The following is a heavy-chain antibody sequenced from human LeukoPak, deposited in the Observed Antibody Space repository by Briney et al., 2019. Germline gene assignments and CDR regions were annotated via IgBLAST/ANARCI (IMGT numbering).Heavy chain of an antibody. CDR3: ARGLYSSSWYLNWFDP. CDR2: ISGSGGST. D-gene: IGHD6-13*01. CDR1: GFTFSSYG. Sequence: GGSLRLSCAASGFTFSSYGMSWVRQAPGKGLEWVSAISGSGGSTYYADSVKGRFTISRDNAKNPLYLQMNSLRAEDTAVYYCARGLYSSSWYLNWFDPWGQGTLVTVSS. V-gene: IGHV3-23*01. J-gene: IGHJ5*02.